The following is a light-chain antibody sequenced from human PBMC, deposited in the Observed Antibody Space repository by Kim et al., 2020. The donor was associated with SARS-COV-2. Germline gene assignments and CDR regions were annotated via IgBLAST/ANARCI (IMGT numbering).Light chain of an antibody. CDR1: QSVSTY. CDR2: SAS. V-gene: IGKV1-39*01. Sequence: SEYVRDRVMIACRESQSVSTYLNWFQQRPVKAPQLLIYSASPLQTGVSAMFSGTGSGTEFTLTISSLQPADFATYYCQQSYSMPWTFGLGTKLEI. J-gene: IGKJ2*02. CDR3: QQSYSMPWT.